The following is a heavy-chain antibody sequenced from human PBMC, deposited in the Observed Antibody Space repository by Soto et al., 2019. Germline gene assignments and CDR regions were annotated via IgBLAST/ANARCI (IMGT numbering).Heavy chain of an antibody. CDR2: INQDGSEK. Sequence: EVQLVESGGGLVQPGGSLRLSCAASGFTFSTHWMNWVRQAPGKGLEWVANINQDGSEKYFVDSVKGRFTISRDNAKNSLYLQMNSLRAEDTAVYYCARSGAQLDYWGQGTLVTVSS. CDR3: ARSGAQLDY. CDR1: GFTFSTHW. J-gene: IGHJ4*02. V-gene: IGHV3-7*01. D-gene: IGHD1-26*01.